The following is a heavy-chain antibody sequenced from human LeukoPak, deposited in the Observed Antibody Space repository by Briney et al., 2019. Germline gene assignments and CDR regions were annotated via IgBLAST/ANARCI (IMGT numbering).Heavy chain of an antibody. J-gene: IGHJ2*01. CDR1: GGSFNGYV. CDR2: ISHTGNT. V-gene: IGHV4-34*01. Sequence: SETLPLTCAISGGSFNGYVWSWLRQAPGKGLEWIGDISHTGNTKRNPSLESRVSISGDSSMNQFSLRLTSVTARDTAIYYCARGYNWNYGFRATHYFYFDLWGPGTPVTVSS. D-gene: IGHD1-7*01. CDR3: ARGYNWNYGFRATHYFYFDL.